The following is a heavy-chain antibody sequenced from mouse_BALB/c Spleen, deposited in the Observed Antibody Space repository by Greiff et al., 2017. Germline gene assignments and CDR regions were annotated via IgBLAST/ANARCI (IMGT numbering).Heavy chain of an antibody. CDR1: GYAFTNYL. Sequence: QVQLKESGAELVRPGTSVKVSCKASGYAFTNYLIEWVKQRPGQGLEWIGVINPGSGGTNYNEKFKGKATLTADKSSSTAYMQLSSLTSDDSAVYFCASLYDYAIFAYWGQGTLVTVSA. CDR2: INPGSGGT. J-gene: IGHJ3*01. V-gene: IGHV1-54*01. CDR3: ASLYDYAIFAY. D-gene: IGHD2-4*01.